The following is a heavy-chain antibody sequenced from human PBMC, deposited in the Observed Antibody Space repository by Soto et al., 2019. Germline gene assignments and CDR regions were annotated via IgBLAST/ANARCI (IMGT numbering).Heavy chain of an antibody. J-gene: IGHJ4*02. V-gene: IGHV5-51*01. CDR2: ISPHDSNT. Sequence: ESLKISCKTSGYSFTFANYWIGWVRQMPGKGLEWMGIISPHDSNTRYSPSFQGQVTISADKSLSTAYMQWNTLRASDSAMYYCARRCYDSGWRHYLAYRGQGTLVPVSS. D-gene: IGHD3-22*01. CDR3: ARRCYDSGWRHYLAY. CDR1: GYSFTFANYW.